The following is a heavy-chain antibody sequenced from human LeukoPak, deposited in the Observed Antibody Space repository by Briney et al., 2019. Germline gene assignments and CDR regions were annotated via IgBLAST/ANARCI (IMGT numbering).Heavy chain of an antibody. D-gene: IGHD2-2*02. CDR3: ARDLRDIVVVPAAIPYFQH. CDR1: GGTFSSYA. CDR2: IIPILGIA. V-gene: IGHV1-69*04. J-gene: IGHJ1*01. Sequence: SVKVSCKASGGTFSSYAISWVRQAPGQGLEWMGRIIPILGIANYAQKFQGRVTITADKSTSTAYMELSRLRSDDTAVYYCARDLRDIVVVPAAIPYFQHWGQGTLVTVSS.